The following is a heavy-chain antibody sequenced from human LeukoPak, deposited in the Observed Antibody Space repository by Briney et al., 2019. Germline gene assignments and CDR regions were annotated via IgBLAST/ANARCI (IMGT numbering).Heavy chain of an antibody. CDR2: IYYSGST. D-gene: IGHD3-16*01. Sequence: SETLSLTCTVSGYSISSGYYWGWIRQPPGKGLEWIGSIYYSGSTYYNPSLKSRVTISVDTSKNQFSLKLSSVAAADTAVYYCAKPWGALHPGAFDIWGQGTMVTVSS. J-gene: IGHJ3*02. CDR1: GYSISSGYY. V-gene: IGHV4-38-2*02. CDR3: AKPWGALHPGAFDI.